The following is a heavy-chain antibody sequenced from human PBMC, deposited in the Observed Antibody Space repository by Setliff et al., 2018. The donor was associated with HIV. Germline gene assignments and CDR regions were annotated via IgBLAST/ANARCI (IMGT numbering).Heavy chain of an antibody. D-gene: IGHD2-2*01. CDR3: VASSSWSCRLNY. V-gene: IGHV4-34*01. Sequence: PSETLSLTCTIYGGSFSGNHWSWIRQSPGNGLEWIGTIYQNGDTYYSPSLKSRLTISVDTSKKQFSLKLTSVTAADAAIYYCVASSSWSCRLNYWGQGTLVTVSS. CDR1: GGSFSGNH. J-gene: IGHJ4*02. CDR2: IYQNGDT.